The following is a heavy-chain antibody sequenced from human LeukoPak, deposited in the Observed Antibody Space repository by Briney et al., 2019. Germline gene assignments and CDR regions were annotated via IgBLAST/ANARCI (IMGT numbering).Heavy chain of an antibody. CDR2: IYYSGST. CDR1: GGSISSYY. D-gene: IGHD4-17*01. J-gene: IGHJ4*02. CDR3: ARGTRVYGDYEG. Sequence: SETLSLTCTVSGGSISSYYWSWIRQPPGMGPEWIGYIYYSGSTNYNPSLKSRVTISVDTSKNQFSLKLSSVTAADTAVYYCARGTRVYGDYEGWGQGTLVTVSS. V-gene: IGHV4-59*01.